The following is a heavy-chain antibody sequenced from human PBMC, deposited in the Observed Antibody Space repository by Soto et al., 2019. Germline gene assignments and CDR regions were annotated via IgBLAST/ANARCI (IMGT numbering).Heavy chain of an antibody. Sequence: QLQLQESGSGLVRPSQTLSLTCTVSGGSISSAYYSWSWIRQPPGKGLEWIGYIYHSGTTSYNPSPNSRVTISIDRSKNHFSLRVTSVTAADTAVYYCARGGTRGWNLNYWGQGTLVTVSS. CDR3: ARGGTRGWNLNY. D-gene: IGHD1-7*01. V-gene: IGHV4-30-2*01. CDR1: GGSISSAYYS. CDR2: IYHSGTT. J-gene: IGHJ4*02.